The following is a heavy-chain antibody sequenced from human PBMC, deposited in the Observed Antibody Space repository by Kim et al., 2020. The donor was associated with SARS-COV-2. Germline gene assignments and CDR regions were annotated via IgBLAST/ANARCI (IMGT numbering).Heavy chain of an antibody. V-gene: IGHV3-11*04. Sequence: YYAGSWKGRFTISRDNAKNSLYLQMNSRGAEDTAVYYCAGGQDYGDYSDYWGQGTLVTVSS. CDR3: AGGQDYGDYSDY. J-gene: IGHJ4*02. D-gene: IGHD4-17*01.